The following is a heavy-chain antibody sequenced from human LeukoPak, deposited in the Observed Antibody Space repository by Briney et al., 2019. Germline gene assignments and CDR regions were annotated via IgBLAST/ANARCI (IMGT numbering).Heavy chain of an antibody. J-gene: IGHJ4*02. CDR2: ISSSSSYI. Sequence: GGSLRLSCAASGFTFSSYSMNWVRQAPGKGLEWVSSISSSSSYIYYADSVKGRFTISRDNAKNLLYLQMNSLRAEDTAVYYCASSVVVVAAADYWGQGTLVTVSS. CDR1: GFTFSSYS. V-gene: IGHV3-21*01. CDR3: ASSVVVVAAADY. D-gene: IGHD2-15*01.